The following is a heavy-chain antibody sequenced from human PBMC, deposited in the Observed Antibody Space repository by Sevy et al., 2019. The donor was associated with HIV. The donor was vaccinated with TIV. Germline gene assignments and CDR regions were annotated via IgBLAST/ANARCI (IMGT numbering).Heavy chain of an antibody. Sequence: GGSLRLSCAASGFTFSSYEMNWVRQAPGKGLEWVSTISGSGYATYYADSVKGRFIISRDTPRNTLYLQMNSLRVEDSAVYFCAKDRVTVFGVVVTFDSWGQGTLVTVSS. CDR1: GFTFSSYE. CDR2: ISGSGYAT. J-gene: IGHJ4*02. V-gene: IGHV3-23*01. D-gene: IGHD3-3*01. CDR3: AKDRVTVFGVVVTFDS.